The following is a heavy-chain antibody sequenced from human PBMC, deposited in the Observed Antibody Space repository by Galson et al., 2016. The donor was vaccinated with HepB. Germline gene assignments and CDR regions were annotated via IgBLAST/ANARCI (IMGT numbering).Heavy chain of an antibody. J-gene: IGHJ3*01. CDR2: INQDGSPK. CDR3: ARPHYTDIKNPFDL. CDR1: GFTFSNYW. Sequence: SLRLSCAASGFTFSNYWMSWVRQAPGKGLEWVANINQDGSPKSYADSVKGRFTVSRDNAKNSLYLQMNSLRAEDTALYRCARPHYTDIKNPFDLWGQGTMVTVSS. D-gene: IGHD3-3*01. V-gene: IGHV3-7*03.